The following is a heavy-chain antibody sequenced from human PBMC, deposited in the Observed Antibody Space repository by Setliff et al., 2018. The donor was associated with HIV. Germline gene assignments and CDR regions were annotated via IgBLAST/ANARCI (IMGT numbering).Heavy chain of an antibody. CDR1: GSTFSTYD. CDR2: MNPNSGNT. CDR3: ASSWSRVRYYGMDV. Sequence: ASVKVSCKSSGSTFSTYDINWVRQATGQGLEWMGWMNPNSGNTGYAQKFQGRVTMTRNTSISTAYMELSSLRSDDTAVYYCASSWSRVRYYGMDVWGQGTTVTVSS. J-gene: IGHJ6*02. D-gene: IGHD6-13*01. V-gene: IGHV1-8*01.